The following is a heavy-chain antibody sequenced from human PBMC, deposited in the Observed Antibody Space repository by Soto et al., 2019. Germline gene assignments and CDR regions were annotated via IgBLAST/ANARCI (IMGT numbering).Heavy chain of an antibody. CDR1: AFTFSNAW. CDR3: TTAPLRYY. CDR2: IKTKTDDGTT. Sequence: GSLRVSCSAPAFTFSNAWMSWFRQAPGKGPDWVGRIKTKTDDGTTDNAAPVKGRFTISRDDSKNTLYLQMNSLKTGDTAVYYCTTAPLRYYWGRGTLVTVAS. J-gene: IGHJ4*02. V-gene: IGHV3-15*01.